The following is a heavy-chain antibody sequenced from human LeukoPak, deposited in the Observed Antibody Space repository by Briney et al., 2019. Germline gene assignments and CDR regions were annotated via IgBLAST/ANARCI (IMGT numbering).Heavy chain of an antibody. J-gene: IGHJ4*02. CDR1: GDTFTTYG. V-gene: IGHV1-18*01. D-gene: IGHD2-21*01. Sequence: ASAKDSSKASGDTFTTYGISWVRQAPRQRLEWRRWIIAYNGNTNNAQKLQGRVTMTTDTSTTTAYMEVRSLRSDDTAVYYCARSAGGACDFWGQGTLGTVSS. CDR3: ARSAGGACDF. CDR2: IIAYNGNT.